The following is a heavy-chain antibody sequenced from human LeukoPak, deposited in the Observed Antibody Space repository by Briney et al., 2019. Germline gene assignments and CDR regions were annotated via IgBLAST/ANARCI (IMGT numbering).Heavy chain of an antibody. CDR1: GGTFSSYA. CDR3: ATFTIFGVVIIGGFDY. D-gene: IGHD3-3*01. V-gene: IGHV1-69*13. Sequence: SVKVSCKASGGTFSSYAISWVRQAPGQGLEWMGGIIPIFGTANYAQKFQGRVTITADESTSTAYMELSSLRSEDTAVYYCATFTIFGVVIIGGFDYWGQGTLVTVSS. CDR2: IIPIFGTA. J-gene: IGHJ4*02.